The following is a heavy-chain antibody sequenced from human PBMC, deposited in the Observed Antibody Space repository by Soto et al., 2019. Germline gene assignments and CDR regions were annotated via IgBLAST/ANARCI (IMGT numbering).Heavy chain of an antibody. J-gene: IGHJ3*02. V-gene: IGHV3-11*01. CDR2: ISSSGSTI. CDR1: GFTFSDYY. D-gene: IGHD3-22*01. Sequence: GGSLRLSCAASGFTFSDYYMSWIRQAPGKGLEWVSYISSSGSTIDYAYSVKGRFTISRDNAKKSLYLQMNSLRAEVSDVYYCARVSYDSSGPTTGGAFDIWGQGTMVTVSS. CDR3: ARVSYDSSGPTTGGAFDI.